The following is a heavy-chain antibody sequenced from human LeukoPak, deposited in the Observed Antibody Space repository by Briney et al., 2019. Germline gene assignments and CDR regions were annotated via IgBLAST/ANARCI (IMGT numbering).Heavy chain of an antibody. CDR2: ISYDGSNK. D-gene: IGHD3-22*01. V-gene: IGHV3-30-3*01. CDR1: GFTFSSYA. CDR3: ARAATIVVVIAYYFDY. Sequence: PGRSLRLSCAASGFTFSSYAMHWVRQAPGKGLEWVAVISYDGSNKYYADSVKGRFTISRDNSENTLYLQMNSLRAEDTAVYYCARAATIVVVIAYYFDYWGQGTLVTVSS. J-gene: IGHJ4*02.